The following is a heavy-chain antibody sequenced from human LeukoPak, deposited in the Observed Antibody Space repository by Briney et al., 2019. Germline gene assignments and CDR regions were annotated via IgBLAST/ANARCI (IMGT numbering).Heavy chain of an antibody. J-gene: IGHJ4*02. CDR3: ARDPAEADC. V-gene: IGHV3-21*06. CDR1: GFTFSGYA. Sequence: GGSLRLSWAASGFTFSGYAMNWVRQAPGKGLEWVSSIDGDYNTFYADSVKGRFAISRDNAKNSLYLQMNGLRAEDTAVYYCARDPAEADCWGQGTLVTVSS. CDR2: IDGDYNT.